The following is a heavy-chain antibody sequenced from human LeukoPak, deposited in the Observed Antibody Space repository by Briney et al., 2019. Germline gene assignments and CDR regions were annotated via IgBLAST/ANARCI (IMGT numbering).Heavy chain of an antibody. V-gene: IGHV4-4*07. J-gene: IGHJ4*02. D-gene: IGHD6-13*01. Sequence: SETLSLTCTVSGGSISSYYWSWIRQPAGKGLEWIGRIYTSGSTNYNPSLKSRVTMSVDTSKNQFSLKLSSVTAADTAVYYCARDREYSSSWSLDYRGQGTLVTVSS. CDR3: ARDREYSSSWSLDY. CDR2: IYTSGST. CDR1: GGSISSYY.